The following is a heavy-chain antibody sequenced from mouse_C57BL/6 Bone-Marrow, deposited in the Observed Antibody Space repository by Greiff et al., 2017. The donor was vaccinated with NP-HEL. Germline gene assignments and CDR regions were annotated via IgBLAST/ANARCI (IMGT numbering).Heavy chain of an antibody. CDR3: ARVPNYYGSSHWYFDV. Sequence: VQLQESGAELVRPGTSVKMSCKASGYTFTNYWIGWAKQRPGHGLEWIGDIYPGGGYTNYNEKFKGKATLTADKSSSTAYMQFSSLTSEDSAIYYCARVPNYYGSSHWYFDVWGTGTTVTVSS. J-gene: IGHJ1*03. V-gene: IGHV1-63*01. CDR2: IYPGGGYT. D-gene: IGHD1-1*01. CDR1: GYTFTNYW.